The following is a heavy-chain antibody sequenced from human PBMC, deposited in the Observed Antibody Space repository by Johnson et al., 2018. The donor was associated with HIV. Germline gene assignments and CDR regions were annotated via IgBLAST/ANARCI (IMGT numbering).Heavy chain of an antibody. CDR3: ARENYRRRDAFDV. J-gene: IGHJ3*01. CDR2: TTDKLNSYTT. D-gene: IGHD1-7*01. V-gene: IGHV3-72*01. CDR1: GFTFSDYY. Sequence: VQLVESGGGLVQPGGSLRLSCVVSGFTFSDYYMDWVRQAPGKGLEWVGRTTDKLNSYTTKYAASVTGRFPISRDDSKKSLYLQINSLRTEDTAVYYCARENYRRRDAFDVWGQGTVVIVSS.